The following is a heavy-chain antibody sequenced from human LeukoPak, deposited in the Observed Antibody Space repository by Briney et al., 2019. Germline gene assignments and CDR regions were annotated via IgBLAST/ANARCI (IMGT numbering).Heavy chain of an antibody. CDR2: IYYSGNT. CDR1: GGSISSADYY. J-gene: IGHJ3*02. Sequence: SQTLSLTCTVSGGSISSADYYWSWIRQPPGKGLEWSVYIYYSGNTYYNPSLKSRVTISVDRSKNQFSLKQSSVTAADTAVYYCARATITMAVGVPADAFDIWGQGTMVTVSS. CDR3: ARATITMAVGVPADAFDI. D-gene: IGHD3-22*01. V-gene: IGHV4-30-4*08.